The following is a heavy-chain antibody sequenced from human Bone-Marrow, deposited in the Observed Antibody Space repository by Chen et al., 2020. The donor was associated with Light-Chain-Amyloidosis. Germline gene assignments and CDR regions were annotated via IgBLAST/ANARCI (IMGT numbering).Heavy chain of an antibody. Sequence: EVQLVKSGGGLVQPGRSLRLSCAASGFTFNDYAMYWVRQGPGKGLEWVSGISSNCGSIGYADSVKGRFSISRDNAKNYLHLQMNSLRPEDTALYYCVKSLIPSRYLYHYYMDVWGKGTTVIVSS. D-gene: IGHD1-1*01. CDR3: VKSLIPSRYLYHYYMDV. J-gene: IGHJ6*03. CDR1: GFTFNDYA. V-gene: IGHV3-9*01. CDR2: ISSNCGSI.